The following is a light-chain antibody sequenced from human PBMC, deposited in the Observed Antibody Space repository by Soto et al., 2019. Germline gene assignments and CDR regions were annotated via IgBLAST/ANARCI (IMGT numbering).Light chain of an antibody. V-gene: IGKV3-20*01. Sequence: EIVLTQSPGPLSLSPGERATLSCRASQSVSSSYLAWYQQKPGQAPRLLIYGASSRATGIPDRFSGSGSGTDFTLTISRLEPEDFAVYYCQQYGSSPWTFGQGTKVELK. CDR1: QSVSSSY. CDR3: QQYGSSPWT. CDR2: GAS. J-gene: IGKJ1*01.